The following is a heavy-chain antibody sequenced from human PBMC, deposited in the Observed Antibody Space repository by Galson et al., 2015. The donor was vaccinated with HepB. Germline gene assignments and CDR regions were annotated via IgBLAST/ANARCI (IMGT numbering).Heavy chain of an antibody. D-gene: IGHD6-6*01. CDR2: IGPDGSHQ. CDR1: GFTFYTYW. J-gene: IGHJ4*02. V-gene: IGHV3-7*01. Sequence: SLRLSCAASGFTFYTYWMNWVRQAPGKGLEWVANIGPDGSHQRHVDSVKGRFTISRDNAKNSLYLQMDSLRAEDTAVYYCVGYGSSNYWGQGTLVTVSS. CDR3: VGYGSSNY.